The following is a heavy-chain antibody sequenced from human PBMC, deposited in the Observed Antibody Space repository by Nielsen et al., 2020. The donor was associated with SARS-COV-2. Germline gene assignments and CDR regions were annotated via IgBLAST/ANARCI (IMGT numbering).Heavy chain of an antibody. J-gene: IGHJ4*02. CDR2: IYYNGST. Sequence: SETLSLTCTVSGDSISGGGFYWSWIRQHPRKGLEWIGYIYYNGSTSYNPSLMRRVTISLDTSKNRFSLNLSSVTAADTAVYYCSTTFDYWGQGTLVTVSS. CDR3: STTFDY. V-gene: IGHV4-31*03. CDR1: GDSISGGGFY.